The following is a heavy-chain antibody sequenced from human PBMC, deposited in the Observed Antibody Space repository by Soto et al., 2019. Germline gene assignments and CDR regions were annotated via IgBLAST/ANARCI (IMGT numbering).Heavy chain of an antibody. V-gene: IGHV4-59*01. Sequence: PSETLSLTCTVSGGSISTYYWSWIRQPPGKGLEWIGYIYYSGSTTYNPSIKSRVTILVDTSKNQFSLKLSSVTAADTAVYYCARGLGGVSSDYWGQGTLVTVSS. D-gene: IGHD2-8*01. CDR2: IYYSGST. CDR3: ARGLGGVSSDY. CDR1: GGSISTYY. J-gene: IGHJ4*02.